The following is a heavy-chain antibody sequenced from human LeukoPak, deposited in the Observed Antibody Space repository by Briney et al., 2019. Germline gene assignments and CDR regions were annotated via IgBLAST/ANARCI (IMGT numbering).Heavy chain of an antibody. CDR2: IYYSGST. Sequence: SETLSLTCTVSGGSISSSTYYWGWIRQPPGKGLEWIGSIYYSGSTYYNPSLMSRVTISVDTSKNQFSLKLSSVTAADAAVYHCATISSGWYYSNYWGQGTLVTVSS. CDR3: ATISSGWYYSNY. J-gene: IGHJ4*02. D-gene: IGHD6-19*01. CDR1: GGSISSSTYY. V-gene: IGHV4-39*07.